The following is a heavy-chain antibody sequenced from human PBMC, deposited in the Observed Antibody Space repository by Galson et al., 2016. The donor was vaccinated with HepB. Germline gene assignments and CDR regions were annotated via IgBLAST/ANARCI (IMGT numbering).Heavy chain of an antibody. J-gene: IGHJ5*02. V-gene: IGHV5-10-1*01. CDR1: GYTFHGYW. Sequence: QSGAEVKKPGESLKISCKASGYTFHGYWISWVRQMPGKGLEWMGRIDPADSYTNFSPSFEGHVTISVHKSINTAYLQWSSLPASDTAIYYCARHTQFYNTNTQWKWFDPWGQGTLVVVSS. D-gene: IGHD3-10*01. CDR3: ARHTQFYNTNTQWKWFDP. CDR2: IDPADSYT.